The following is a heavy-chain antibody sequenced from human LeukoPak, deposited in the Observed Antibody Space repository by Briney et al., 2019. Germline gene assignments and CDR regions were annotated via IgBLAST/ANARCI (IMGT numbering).Heavy chain of an antibody. CDR2: ISSSSSYI. J-gene: IGHJ3*01. Sequence: GGSLRLSCAASGFTFSSYSMNWVRQAPGKGLEWVSSISSSSSYIYYADSVKGRFTISRDNAKNSLYLQMNSLRAEDTAVYYCAKFRSDSRDAFDLWGQGTLVTVSS. D-gene: IGHD3-22*01. CDR3: AKFRSDSRDAFDL. CDR1: GFTFSSYS. V-gene: IGHV3-21*01.